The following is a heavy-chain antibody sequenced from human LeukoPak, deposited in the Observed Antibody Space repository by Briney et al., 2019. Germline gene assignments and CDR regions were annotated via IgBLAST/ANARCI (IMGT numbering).Heavy chain of an antibody. CDR1: GFTFSNAW. D-gene: IGHD2-2*01. CDR3: TRHCSSTSCYTDAFDI. J-gene: IGHJ3*02. Sequence: GGSLRLSCAASGFTFSNAWMSWVRQAPGKGLEWVGRIKSKTDGGTTDYAAPVKGRFTISRDDSKNTLYLQMNSLKTEDTAVYYCTRHCSSTSCYTDAFDIWGQGTMVTVSS. V-gene: IGHV3-15*01. CDR2: IKSKTDGGTT.